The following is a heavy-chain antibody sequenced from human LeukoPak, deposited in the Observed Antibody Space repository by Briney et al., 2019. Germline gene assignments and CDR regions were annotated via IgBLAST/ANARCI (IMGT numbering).Heavy chain of an antibody. CDR1: GFTFSSYA. CDR3: ARGLNWN. Sequence: GGSLRLSCVASGFTFSSYAMSWVRQAPGKGLEWVSGFSVSDATTYYADSVKGRFTISRDNSKNTLYLQMNSLRAEDTAVYYCARGLNWNWGQGTLVTVSS. CDR2: FSVSDATT. J-gene: IGHJ4*02. D-gene: IGHD1-1*01. V-gene: IGHV3-23*01.